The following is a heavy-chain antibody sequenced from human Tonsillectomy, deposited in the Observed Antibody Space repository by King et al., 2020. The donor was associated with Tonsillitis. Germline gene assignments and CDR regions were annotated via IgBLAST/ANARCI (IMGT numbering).Heavy chain of an antibody. D-gene: IGHD3-22*01. CDR2: ISSSSSYI. CDR3: ARENNYYDSSGFDY. J-gene: IGHJ4*02. V-gene: IGHV3-21*01. Sequence: VQLVESGGGLVKPGGSLRLSCAASGFTFSSYSMNWVRQAPGKGLEWVSSISSSSSYIYYADSVKGRFTISRDNAKNSLYLQMNSLRAEDTAVYYCARENNYYDSSGFDYWGQGTLVTVPS. CDR1: GFTFSSYS.